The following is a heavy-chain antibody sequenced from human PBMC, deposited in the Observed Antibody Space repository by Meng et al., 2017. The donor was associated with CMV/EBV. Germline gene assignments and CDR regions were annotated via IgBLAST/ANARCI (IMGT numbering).Heavy chain of an antibody. Sequence: GESLKISCAASGFTFSSYWMSWGRQAPGKGLEWVANIKQEGSEKYYVDSVKGRFTISRDNAKNSLYLQMNSLRAEDTAVYYCAREDRPLAHCSSTSFRTNYYYYGMDVWGQGTPVTVSS. CDR1: GFTFSSYW. D-gene: IGHD2-2*01. V-gene: IGHV3-7*01. CDR3: AREDRPLAHCSSTSFRTNYYYYGMDV. CDR2: IKQEGSEK. J-gene: IGHJ6*02.